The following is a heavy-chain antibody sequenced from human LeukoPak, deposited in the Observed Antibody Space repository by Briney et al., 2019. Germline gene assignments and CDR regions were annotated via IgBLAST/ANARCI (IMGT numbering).Heavy chain of an antibody. CDR1: GYTFTTYD. J-gene: IGHJ4*02. V-gene: IGHV1-8*03. Sequence: ASVRVSCKASGYTFTTYDINWVRQATGQGLEWMGWMNPNSGYTGYAQKFQGRVTITRDTSISTAYMELSSLRSEDTAVYYCARVAGSIDYWGQGTLVTVSS. D-gene: IGHD6-19*01. CDR2: MNPNSGYT. CDR3: ARVAGSIDY.